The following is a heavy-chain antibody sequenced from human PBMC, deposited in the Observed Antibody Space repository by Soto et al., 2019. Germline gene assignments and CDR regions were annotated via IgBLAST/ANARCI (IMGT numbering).Heavy chain of an antibody. CDR2: IIPIFGTA. CDR1: GGTFSSYA. J-gene: IGHJ6*02. V-gene: IGHV1-69*13. D-gene: IGHD2-8*01. CDR3: ATCMLSNYYYYGMDV. Sequence: SVKVSCKASGGTFSSYAISWVRQAPGQGLEWMGGIIPIFGTANYAQKFQGRVTITADESTSTAYMELSSLRSEDTAVYYCATCMLSNYYYYGMDVWGQGTTVTVSS.